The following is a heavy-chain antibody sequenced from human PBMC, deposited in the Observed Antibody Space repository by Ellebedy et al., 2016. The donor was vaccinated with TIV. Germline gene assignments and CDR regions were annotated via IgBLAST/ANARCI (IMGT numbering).Heavy chain of an antibody. J-gene: IGHJ4*02. CDR1: GFTLSDYA. D-gene: IGHD2-15*01. V-gene: IGHV3-30-3*01. CDR3: ARDGGSAKTMDY. CDR2: MTYDGSNK. Sequence: GGSLRLSCVASGFTLSDYAIHWVRQAPGKGLEWVTVMTYDGSNKYYRDSVQGRFTISRDTSKNTVYLQMDSLRFEDTAVYYCARDGGSAKTMDYWGQGTLVTVSS.